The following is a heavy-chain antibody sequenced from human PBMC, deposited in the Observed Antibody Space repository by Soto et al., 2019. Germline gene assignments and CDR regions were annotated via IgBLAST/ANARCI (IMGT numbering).Heavy chain of an antibody. J-gene: IGHJ5*02. V-gene: IGHV3-49*03. CDR3: TRDYGSGSYIQYNWFDP. CDR1: GFTFGDYA. CDR2: IRSKAYGGTT. Sequence: GGSLRLSCTASGFTFGDYAMSWFRQAPGKGLEWVGFIRSKAYGGTTEYAASVKGRFTISRDDSKTIAYLQMNSLKTEDTAVYYCTRDYGSGSYIQYNWFDPWGQGTLVTVSS. D-gene: IGHD3-10*01.